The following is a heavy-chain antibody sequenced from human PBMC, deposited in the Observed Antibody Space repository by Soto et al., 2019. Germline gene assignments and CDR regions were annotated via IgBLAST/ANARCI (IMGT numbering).Heavy chain of an antibody. CDR2: MNPNTGNT. J-gene: IGHJ4*02. D-gene: IGHD3-10*01. CDR3: ARENYYGSRSYYD. V-gene: IGHV1-8*01. Sequence: VQLVQSVAEVKKPGASVKVSCKASGYTFINNNINWVRQATAQGLEWMGWMNPNTGNTAYVQKFHGRVTMTSDISTITAYMELSILRSDDTAVYYCARENYYGSRSYYDWGQGTSVTVSS. CDR1: GYTFINNN.